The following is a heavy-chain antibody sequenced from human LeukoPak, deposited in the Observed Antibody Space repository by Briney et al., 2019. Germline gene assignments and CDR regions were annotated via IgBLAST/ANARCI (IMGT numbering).Heavy chain of an antibody. V-gene: IGHV4-59*01. Sequence: SETLSLTCTVSGTSLSSYYCSWIRQSPGKGLEWIGLISYSGSTKYNSSLESRVTISTDTSKSQCSLKLSSVTAADTAVYYCVRGAGWLPDYWGQGTLVTVSS. J-gene: IGHJ4*02. CDR2: ISYSGST. CDR1: GTSLSSYY. D-gene: IGHD5-24*01. CDR3: VRGAGWLPDY.